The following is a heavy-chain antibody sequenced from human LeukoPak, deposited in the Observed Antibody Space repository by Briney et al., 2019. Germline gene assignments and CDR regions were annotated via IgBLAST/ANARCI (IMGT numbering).Heavy chain of an antibody. CDR1: GGSFSGYY. CDR2: INHSGST. V-gene: IGHV4-34*01. CDR3: ASSYSLGYCSGGSCYPLYYFDY. J-gene: IGHJ4*02. Sequence: SETLSLTCAVYGGSFSGYYWSWIRQPPGKGLEWIREINHSGSTNYNPSLKSRVTISVDTSKNQFSLKLSSVTAADTAVYYCASSYSLGYCSGGSCYPLYYFDYWGQGTLVTVSS. D-gene: IGHD2-15*01.